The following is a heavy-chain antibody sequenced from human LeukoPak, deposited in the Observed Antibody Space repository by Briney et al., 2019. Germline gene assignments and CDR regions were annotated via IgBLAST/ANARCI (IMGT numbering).Heavy chain of an antibody. V-gene: IGHV4-59*01. Sequence: SETLSLTCTVSGGSISSYYWSWIRQPPGKGLEWIGYIYYSGSTNYNPSLKSRVTISVDTSKNQFSLKLSSVTAADTAVYYCARDSADLVATNYFDYWGQGTLVTVSS. CDR1: GGSISSYY. CDR2: IYYSGST. J-gene: IGHJ4*02. D-gene: IGHD5-12*01. CDR3: ARDSADLVATNYFDY.